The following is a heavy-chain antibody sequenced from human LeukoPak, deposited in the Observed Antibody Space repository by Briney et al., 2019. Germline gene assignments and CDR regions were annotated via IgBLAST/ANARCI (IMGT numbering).Heavy chain of an antibody. V-gene: IGHV4-39*07. CDR3: ARGSITMVRGVIDSWFDP. CDR1: GGSISSSSYY. D-gene: IGHD3-10*01. J-gene: IGHJ5*02. CDR2: IYYSGST. Sequence: SETLSLTCTVSGGSISSSSYYWGWIRQPPGKGLEWIGSIYYSGSTYYNPSLKSRVTISVDTSKNQFSLKLSSVTAADTAVYYCARGSITMVRGVIDSWFDPWGQGTLVTVSS.